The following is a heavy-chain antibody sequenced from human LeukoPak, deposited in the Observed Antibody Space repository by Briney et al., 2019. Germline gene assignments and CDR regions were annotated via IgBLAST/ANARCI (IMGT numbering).Heavy chain of an antibody. Sequence: GGSLRLSCGVSGFTFNSYSMNWVRQAPGKGLEWVASIIGSGSDMFYADSLKGRFTISRDNAENSLYLQMNSLRAEDTAVYYYAKVQSDIVGAMFFAFDVWGQGTMVSVSS. J-gene: IGHJ3*01. CDR1: GFTFNSYS. CDR3: AKVQSDIVGAMFFAFDV. CDR2: IIGSGSDM. V-gene: IGHV3-21*06. D-gene: IGHD1-26*01.